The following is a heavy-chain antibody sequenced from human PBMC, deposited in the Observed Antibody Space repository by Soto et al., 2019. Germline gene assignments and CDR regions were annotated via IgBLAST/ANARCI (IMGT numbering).Heavy chain of an antibody. D-gene: IGHD3-10*01. CDR3: ARDSPGLSGSSSPPHYYGMDV. V-gene: IGHV3-53*01. J-gene: IGHJ6*02. CDR1: GFTVSSNY. CDR2: IYSGGST. Sequence: GGSLRLSCAASGFTVSSNYMSWVRQAPGKGLEWVSVIYSGGSTYYADSVKGRFTISRDNAKNSLYLQMNSLRAEDTAVYYCARDSPGLSGSSSPPHYYGMDVWGQGTTVTVSS.